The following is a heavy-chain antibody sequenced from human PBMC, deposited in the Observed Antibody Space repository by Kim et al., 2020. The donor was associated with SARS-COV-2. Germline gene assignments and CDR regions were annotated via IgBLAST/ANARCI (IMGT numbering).Heavy chain of an antibody. CDR3: AGDGGGSSSWYPNWFDP. V-gene: IGHV3-11*05. J-gene: IGHJ5*02. D-gene: IGHD6-13*01. Sequence: VKGRFTIARDNAKNSLYLQMNSLRAEDTAVYYCAGDGGGSSSWYPNWFDPWGQGTLVTVSS.